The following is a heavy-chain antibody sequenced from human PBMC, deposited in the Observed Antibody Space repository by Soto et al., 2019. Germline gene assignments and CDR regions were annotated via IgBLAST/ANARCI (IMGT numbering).Heavy chain of an antibody. CDR1: GFSFRVYG. CDR2: IWSDGSNK. V-gene: IGHV3-33*01. J-gene: IGHJ4*02. D-gene: IGHD3-10*01. Sequence: QVHLVESGGGVVQPGRSLRLSCAASGFSFRVYGMHWVRQAPGKGLEGVAVIWSDGSNKYYADSVKGRFTISRDNSKNTLYLQMNSLRAEDTAVYYCARVVGSGSAFHYFDYWGQGTLVTVSS. CDR3: ARVVGSGSAFHYFDY.